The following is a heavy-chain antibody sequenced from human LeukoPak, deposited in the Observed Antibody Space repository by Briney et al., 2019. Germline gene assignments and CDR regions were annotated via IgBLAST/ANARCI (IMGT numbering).Heavy chain of an antibody. CDR1: GSRFTSFW. CDR2: FDPVDSGT. D-gene: IGHD6-19*01. J-gene: IGHJ3*02. CDR3: ARPPVAGQDGAFDI. V-gene: IGHV5-51*01. Sequence: HGEPLNISGKAPGSRFTSFWIGWVRQMPAQGLEWRGIFDPVDSGTRYSPSFQAHLTISADKSISTAYLQWSSLKASDTAMYYCARPPVAGQDGAFDIWGQGTMVTVSS.